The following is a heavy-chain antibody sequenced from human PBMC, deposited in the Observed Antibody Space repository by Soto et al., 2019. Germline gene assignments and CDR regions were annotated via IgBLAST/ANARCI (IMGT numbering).Heavy chain of an antibody. CDR1: GYTFFGYW. CDR3: ARQTFPQILIGTSPFDI. CDR2: IYPGNSDT. Sequence: PGESLKISCEGSGYTFFGYWIGWVRQMPGKGLEWMGVIYPGNSDTRYSPSFQGQVTLLADKSINTAYLQWSSLKASDTAMYYFARQTFPQILIGTSPFDIWGQGTMVTVSS. V-gene: IGHV5-51*01. D-gene: IGHD2-15*01. J-gene: IGHJ3*02.